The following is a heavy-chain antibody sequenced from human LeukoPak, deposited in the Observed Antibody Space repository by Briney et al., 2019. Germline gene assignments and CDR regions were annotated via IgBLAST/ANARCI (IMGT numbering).Heavy chain of an antibody. CDR3: ARNAAGDYYDSSGLGYYFDY. Sequence: SLRLSCAASGFTFDDYAMHWVRQAPGKGLEWVSGISWNSGSIGYADSVKGRFTISRDNAKNSLYLQMNSLRAEDTAVYYCARNAAGDYYDSSGLGYYFDYWGQGTLVTVSS. D-gene: IGHD3-22*01. V-gene: IGHV3-9*01. CDR1: GFTFDDYA. J-gene: IGHJ4*02. CDR2: ISWNSGSI.